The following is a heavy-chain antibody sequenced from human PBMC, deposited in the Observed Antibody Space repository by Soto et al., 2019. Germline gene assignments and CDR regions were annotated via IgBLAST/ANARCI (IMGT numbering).Heavy chain of an antibody. CDR3: ARDHGYCSGGSCYPHFPDAFDI. Sequence: GGSLRLSCAASGFTFSSYSMNWVRQAPGKGLEWVSYISSSSSTIYYADSVKGRFTISRDNAKNSLYLQMNSLRAEDTAVYYCARDHGYCSGGSCYPHFPDAFDIWGQGTMVTVSS. CDR1: GFTFSSYS. D-gene: IGHD2-15*01. CDR2: ISSSSSTI. J-gene: IGHJ3*02. V-gene: IGHV3-48*01.